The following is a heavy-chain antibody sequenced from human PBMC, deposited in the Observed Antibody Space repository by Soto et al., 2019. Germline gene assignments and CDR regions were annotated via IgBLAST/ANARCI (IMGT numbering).Heavy chain of an antibody. Sequence: QVQLVESGGGVVQPGRSLRLSCAASGFSISRSAMHWVRQAPGKGLEWVAVIAYDGSNRWYADSAKGRFTISRENSKNTVYLQMSSLRGEDTAVYYCGRDLQAGTDNVNWFAPWGQGTLVTVSS. CDR3: GRDLQAGTDNVNWFAP. V-gene: IGHV3-30*04. D-gene: IGHD1-1*01. CDR2: IAYDGSNR. CDR1: GFSISRSA. J-gene: IGHJ5*02.